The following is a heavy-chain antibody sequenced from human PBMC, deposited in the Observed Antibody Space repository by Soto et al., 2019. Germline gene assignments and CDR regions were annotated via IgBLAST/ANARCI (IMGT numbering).Heavy chain of an antibody. Sequence: GASVKVSCKASGGTFSSYAISWVRQAPGQGLEWMGGIIPIFGTANYAQKFQGRVTITADESTSTAYMELSSLRSEDTAVYYCARAYNWNDGWFDPWGQGTLVTVSS. CDR1: GGTFSSYA. V-gene: IGHV1-69*13. CDR3: ARAYNWNDGWFDP. CDR2: IIPIFGTA. J-gene: IGHJ5*02. D-gene: IGHD1-1*01.